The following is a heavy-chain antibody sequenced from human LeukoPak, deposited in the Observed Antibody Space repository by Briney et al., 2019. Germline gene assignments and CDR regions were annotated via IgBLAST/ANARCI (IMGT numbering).Heavy chain of an antibody. CDR2: FDPEDGET. CDR3: ATGIIGWFGELTPSTFDY. V-gene: IGHV1-24*01. J-gene: IGHJ4*02. D-gene: IGHD3-10*01. CDR1: GYTLTELS. Sequence: ASVKVSCKVSGYTLTELSMHWVRQAPGKGLEWMGGFDPEDGETIYAQKFQGRVTMTEDTSTDTAYMELSSLRSEDTAVYYCATGIIGWFGELTPSTFDYWGQGTLVTVSS.